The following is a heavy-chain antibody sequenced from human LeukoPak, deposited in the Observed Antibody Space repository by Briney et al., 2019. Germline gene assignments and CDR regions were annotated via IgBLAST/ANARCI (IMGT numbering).Heavy chain of an antibody. CDR1: GYTFTSYD. J-gene: IGHJ4*02. V-gene: IGHV1-8*01. Sequence: ASVKVSCKASGYTFTSYDINWVRQAPGQGLEWMGWMNPNSGNTGYARKFQGRVTMTRNTSISTAYMELSSLRSEDTAVYYCARAALPYYYGSGSYYEPSDYWGQGTLVTVSS. CDR3: ARAALPYYYGSGSYYEPSDY. D-gene: IGHD3-10*01. CDR2: MNPNSGNT.